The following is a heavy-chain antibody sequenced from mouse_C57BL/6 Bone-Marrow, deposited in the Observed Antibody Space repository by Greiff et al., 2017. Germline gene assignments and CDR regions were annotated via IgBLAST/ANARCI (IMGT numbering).Heavy chain of an antibody. CDR1: GFTFSDYY. CDR2: ISNGGGST. V-gene: IGHV5-12*01. CDR3: ARHGEVAY. Sequence: EVQLVESGGGLVQPGGSLKLSCAASGFTFSDYYMYWVRQTPEKRLEWVAYISNGGGSTYYPDTVKGRFTISRDNAKNTLYLQMSRLKSEDTAMYYCARHGEVAYWGQGTLVTVSA. J-gene: IGHJ3*01.